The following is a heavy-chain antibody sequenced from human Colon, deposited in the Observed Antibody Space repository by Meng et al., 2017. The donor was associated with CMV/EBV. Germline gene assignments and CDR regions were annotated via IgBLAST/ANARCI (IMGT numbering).Heavy chain of an antibody. CDR3: ARHWDASWFGF. D-gene: IGHD1-26*01. Sequence: GESLKISCRASGYNFGAHWIGWVRQIPGEDLQWMGMIHCGDSRTIYSPLFHGRFTISVDKYISTAYLQLTSLQTSDSAMYYCARHWDASWFGFWGQGTPVTVSS. CDR1: GYNFGAHW. J-gene: IGHJ4*02. CDR2: IHCGDSRT. V-gene: IGHV5-51*01.